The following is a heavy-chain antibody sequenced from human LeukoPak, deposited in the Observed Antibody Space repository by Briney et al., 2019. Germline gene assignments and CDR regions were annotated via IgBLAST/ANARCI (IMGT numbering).Heavy chain of an antibody. J-gene: IGHJ5*01. D-gene: IGHD6-19*01. CDR1: GFTFSRYW. CDR3: TRAGYSSGFDS. Sequence: GGSLRLSCAAYGFTFSRYWMHWVRQAPGKGLVWVSRINSDGYSITYADSVKGRFTISRDNAKNTLYLQMNSLIAEDTAVYFCTRAGYSSGFDSWGQGTLVTVSS. CDR2: INSDGYSI. V-gene: IGHV3-74*03.